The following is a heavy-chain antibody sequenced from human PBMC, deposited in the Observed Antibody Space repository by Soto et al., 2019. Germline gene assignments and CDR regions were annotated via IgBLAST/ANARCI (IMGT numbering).Heavy chain of an antibody. Sequence: SETLSLTCTVSGGSISSYYWSWIRQPPGKGLEWIGYIYYSGSTNYNPSLKSRVTISVDTSKNQFSLKLSSVTAADTAVYYCARASPYSSGWDNWFDPWGPGTLVTVSS. CDR2: IYYSGST. D-gene: IGHD6-19*01. V-gene: IGHV4-59*01. CDR1: GGSISSYY. CDR3: ARASPYSSGWDNWFDP. J-gene: IGHJ5*02.